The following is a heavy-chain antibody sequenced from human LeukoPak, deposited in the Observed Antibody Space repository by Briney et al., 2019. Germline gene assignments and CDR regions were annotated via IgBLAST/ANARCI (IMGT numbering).Heavy chain of an antibody. J-gene: IGHJ4*02. Sequence: TLSLTCTVSDVSISTGGYYWSWIRQLPGKCLEWIGYILKTGSTYYNPSLRSRITISLDTSKNQFSLNLTSVTAADTAVYYCARETSGIYSEYWGQGILVTVSS. D-gene: IGHD1-26*01. CDR2: ILKTGST. CDR3: ARETSGIYSEY. V-gene: IGHV4-31*03. CDR1: DVSISTGGYY.